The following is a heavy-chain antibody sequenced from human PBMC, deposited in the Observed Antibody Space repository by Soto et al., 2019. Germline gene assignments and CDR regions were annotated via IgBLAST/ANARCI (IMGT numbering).Heavy chain of an antibody. D-gene: IGHD2-15*01. CDR1: GFTFSVYA. J-gene: IGHJ4*02. Sequence: EVQLLESGGGFVQPGGSLRLSCAATGFTFSVYAMTWVRQAPGKGLEWVSAGTANGGSTYSADSAKGRFTISRDNSKNSLFLEMNNLRGEDTGLYYCARDPPHGGTYSWDADSWGLGTLVTVSS. CDR2: GTANGGST. CDR3: ARDPPHGGTYSWDADS. V-gene: IGHV3-23*01.